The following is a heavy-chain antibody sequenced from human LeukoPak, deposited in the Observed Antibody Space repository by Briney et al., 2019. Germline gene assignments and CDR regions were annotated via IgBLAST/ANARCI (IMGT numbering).Heavy chain of an antibody. Sequence: GGSLRLSCAASGFNFNIAWMSWVRQAPGKGLEWVGRIKSKPVGETTDYAAPVRGIFLISRDDSENTLYLEMNRLKTEDTAVYYCTTDPTDALDIWGQGTMVTVSS. V-gene: IGHV3-15*01. CDR3: TTDPTDALDI. CDR2: IKSKPVGETT. J-gene: IGHJ3*02. CDR1: GFNFNIAW.